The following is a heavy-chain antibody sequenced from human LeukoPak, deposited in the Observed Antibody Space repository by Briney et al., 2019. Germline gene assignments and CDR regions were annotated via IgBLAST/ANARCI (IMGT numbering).Heavy chain of an antibody. J-gene: IGHJ3*02. V-gene: IGHV4-4*07. D-gene: IGHD6-6*01. CDR1: GGSIGPYY. Sequence: IPSETLSLTCLLSGGSIGPYYWSWIRQAAGKGPEWIGRIYTTGTADYNPSLKGRVFLSVDTSMNQFSLKVTSVTAADTAVYYCARDHSSSSWMDAFEIWGPGMKVIVSS. CDR3: ARDHSSSSWMDAFEI. CDR2: IYTTGTA.